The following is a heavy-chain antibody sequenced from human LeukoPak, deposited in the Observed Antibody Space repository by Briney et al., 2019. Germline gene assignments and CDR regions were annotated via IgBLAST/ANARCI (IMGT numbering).Heavy chain of an antibody. J-gene: IGHJ3*02. CDR3: AKDIFPTRIVGALDAFDI. D-gene: IGHD1-26*01. V-gene: IGHV3-43D*03. Sequence: GGSLRLSCAASGFTFDDYAMHWVRQAPGKGLEWVSLISWDGGSTYYADSVKGRFTISRDNSKNSLYLQMNSLRAEDTALYYCAKDIFPTRIVGALDAFDIWGQGTMVTVSS. CDR1: GFTFDDYA. CDR2: ISWDGGST.